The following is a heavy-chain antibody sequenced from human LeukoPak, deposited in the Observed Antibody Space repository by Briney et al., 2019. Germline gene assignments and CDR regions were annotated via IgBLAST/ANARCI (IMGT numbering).Heavy chain of an antibody. CDR1: GFTFSSYW. V-gene: IGHV3-7*01. Sequence: PGGSLRLSCAASGFTFSSYWMGWVRQVPGKGLEWVANIKQYGSEKYYVDSVKGRFTISRDNAKNSLYLQMNSLRAEDTAVYYCASALPADHFDYWGQGTLVTVSS. CDR3: ASALPADHFDY. CDR2: IKQYGSEK. J-gene: IGHJ4*02.